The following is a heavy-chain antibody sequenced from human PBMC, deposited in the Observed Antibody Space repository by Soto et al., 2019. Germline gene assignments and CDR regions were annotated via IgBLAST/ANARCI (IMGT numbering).Heavy chain of an antibody. D-gene: IGHD1-26*01. V-gene: IGHV3-23*01. Sequence: SWVRQAPGKGLEWVSAISGGGDSTSYADSVKGRFTISRDNSKNTLYLQMNSLRAEDTAVYYCAKDTLSGASSLGRDYYYGMDVWGQGTTVTVSS. CDR2: ISGGGDST. J-gene: IGHJ6*01. CDR3: AKDTLSGASSLGRDYYYGMDV.